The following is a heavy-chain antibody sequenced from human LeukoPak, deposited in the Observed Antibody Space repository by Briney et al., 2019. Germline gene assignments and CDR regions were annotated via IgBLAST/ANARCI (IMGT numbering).Heavy chain of an antibody. CDR2: IIPIFGTA. D-gene: IGHD3-3*01. CDR1: GGTFSSYA. Sequence: SVKVSCKASGGTFSSYAISWVRQAPGQGLEWMGGIIPIFGTANYAQKFQGRVTITTDESTSTAYMELSSLRSEDTAGYYCASSQAPRSLPLDYFYYHYMDGWGKGATVTVSS. CDR3: ASSQAPRSLPLDYFYYHYMDG. J-gene: IGHJ6*03. V-gene: IGHV1-69*05.